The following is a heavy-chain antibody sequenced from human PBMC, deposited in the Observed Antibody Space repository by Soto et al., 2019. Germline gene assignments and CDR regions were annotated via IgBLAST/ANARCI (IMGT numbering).Heavy chain of an antibody. D-gene: IGHD4-17*01. J-gene: IGHJ3*02. Sequence: PSETLSLTCTVSGGSISSYYWSGIRQPPGKGLEWIGYIYYSGSTNYNPSLKSRVTISVDTSKNQFSLKLSSVTAADTAVYYCARDQGYGDYVDAFDIWGQGTMVTVSS. V-gene: IGHV4-59*01. CDR1: GGSISSYY. CDR3: ARDQGYGDYVDAFDI. CDR2: IYYSGST.